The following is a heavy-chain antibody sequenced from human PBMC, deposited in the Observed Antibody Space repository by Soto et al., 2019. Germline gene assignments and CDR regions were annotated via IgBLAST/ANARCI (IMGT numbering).Heavy chain of an antibody. CDR2: IIPIFGTA. CDR3: ARGGGDFWSGYQVVTAMYFDY. D-gene: IGHD3-3*01. J-gene: IGHJ4*02. CDR1: GGTFSSYA. V-gene: IGHV1-69*13. Sequence: VKVSCKASGGTFSSYAISWVRQAPGQGLEWMGGIIPIFGTANYAQKFQGRVTITADESTSTAYMELSSLRSEDTAVYYCARGGGDFWSGYQVVTAMYFDYWGQGTLVTVSS.